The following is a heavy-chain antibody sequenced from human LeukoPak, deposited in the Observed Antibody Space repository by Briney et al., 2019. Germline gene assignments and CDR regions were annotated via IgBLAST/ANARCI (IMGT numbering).Heavy chain of an antibody. J-gene: IGHJ6*02. V-gene: IGHV1-2*02. CDR3: ATQTPQYSGYGYYYYYGMDV. Sequence: ASVKVSCKASGYTFSGYYMHWVRQAPGQGLEWMGWINPNSSGTNYAQKFQGRVTMTRDTSTSTVYMELSSLRSEDTAVYYCATQTPQYSGYGYYYYYGMDVWGQGTTVTVSS. CDR2: INPNSSGT. D-gene: IGHD5-12*01. CDR1: GYTFSGYY.